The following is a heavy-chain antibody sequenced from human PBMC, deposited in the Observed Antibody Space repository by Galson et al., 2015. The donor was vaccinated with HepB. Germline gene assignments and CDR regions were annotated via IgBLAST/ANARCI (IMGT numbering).Heavy chain of an antibody. D-gene: IGHD6-19*01. CDR3: ARDRNLRWLGIDY. Sequence: SLRLSCAASGFTFSSYSMNWVRQAPGKGLEWVSSISSSSSYIYYADSVKGRFTISRDNAKNSLYLQMNSLRAEDTAVYYCARDRNLRWLGIDYWGQGTLVTVSS. V-gene: IGHV3-21*01. CDR1: GFTFSSYS. J-gene: IGHJ4*02. CDR2: ISSSSSYI.